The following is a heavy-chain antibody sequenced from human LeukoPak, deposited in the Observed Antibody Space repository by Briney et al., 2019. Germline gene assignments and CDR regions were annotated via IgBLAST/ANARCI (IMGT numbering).Heavy chain of an antibody. CDR2: IYHSGST. D-gene: IGHD2-2*01. J-gene: IGHJ3*02. CDR1: GYSISSGYY. Sequence: SETLSLTCAVSGYSISSGYYWGWIRQPPGKGLEWIGSIYHSGSTYYNPSLKSRVTISVDTSKNQFSPKLSSVTAADTAVYYCASAVVPAAAFDIWGQGTMVTVFS. V-gene: IGHV4-38-2*01. CDR3: ASAVVPAAAFDI.